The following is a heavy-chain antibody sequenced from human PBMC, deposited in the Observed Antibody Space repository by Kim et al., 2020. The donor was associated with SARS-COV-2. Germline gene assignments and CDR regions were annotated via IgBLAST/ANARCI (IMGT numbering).Heavy chain of an antibody. V-gene: IGHV3-33*01. J-gene: IGHJ6*02. Sequence: GGSLRLSCAASGFTFNSYGMHWVRQAPGKGLEWVSVIGYDGSTKYYADSVRGRFTISRDNSENTLHLQMNSLRAEDTAVYFCARWWDDKKAHVGGLGTTVTVSS. CDR2: IGYDGSTK. CDR3: ARWWDDKKAHV. D-gene: IGHD1-26*01. CDR1: GFTFNSYG.